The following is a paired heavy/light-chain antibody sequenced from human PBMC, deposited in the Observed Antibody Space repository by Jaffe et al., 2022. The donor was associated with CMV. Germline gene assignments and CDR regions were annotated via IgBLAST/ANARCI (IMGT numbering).Heavy chain of an antibody. CDR1: GYTFTRYH. Sequence: QVQLVQSGAEVKKPGASVEVSCKASGYTFTRYHIHWVRQAPGQGLEWMGIINPSGGTTSYAQKFLGRVTLTRDTSTTTVYMDLSSLRSEDTAMYYCARGGQGMQLWSPFDYWGQGTLVTVSS. CDR2: INPSGGTT. CDR3: ARGGQGMQLWSPFDY. J-gene: IGHJ4*02. D-gene: IGHD5-18*01. V-gene: IGHV1-46*01.
Light chain of an antibody. CDR3: QQYGSSLTWT. Sequence: EIVLTQFPGTLSLSPGERATLSCRATQGVSSSYLAWYQQKPGQAPRLLMYGAYSRATGIPDRFSGSGSGTDFTLTISRLESEDFAVYYCQQYGSSLTWTFGQGTKVEIK. V-gene: IGKV3-20*01. CDR1: QGVSSSY. J-gene: IGKJ1*01. CDR2: GAY.